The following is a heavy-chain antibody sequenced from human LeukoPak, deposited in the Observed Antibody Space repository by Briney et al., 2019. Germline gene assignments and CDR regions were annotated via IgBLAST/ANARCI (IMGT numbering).Heavy chain of an antibody. J-gene: IGHJ4*02. V-gene: IGHV3-7*02. CDR2: IKQDGSEK. CDR1: GFTFSIYW. D-gene: IGHD2-2*01. CDR3: ASVSAYFDY. Sequence: GGSLRLSCAASGFTFSIYWMSWVRQAPGKGLEWVGNIKQDGSEKYYVDSVKGRFTISRDNAKNSLYLQMNSLRAEDTAVYYCASVSAYFDYWGQGTLVTVSS.